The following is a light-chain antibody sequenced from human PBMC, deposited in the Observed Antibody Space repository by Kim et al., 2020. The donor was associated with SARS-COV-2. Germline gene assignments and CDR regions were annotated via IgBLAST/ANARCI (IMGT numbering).Light chain of an antibody. CDR2: IAS. J-gene: IGKJ5*01. Sequence: SPGQTATLSCRASRGVTSNYFAWYQQKPGQAPRLLIYIASSRATGIPDRFSGSGSGTEFTLTISRLEPEEFAVYYCHQYGSPPSTFGQGTRLEIK. V-gene: IGKV3-20*01. CDR1: RGVTSNY. CDR3: HQYGSPPST.